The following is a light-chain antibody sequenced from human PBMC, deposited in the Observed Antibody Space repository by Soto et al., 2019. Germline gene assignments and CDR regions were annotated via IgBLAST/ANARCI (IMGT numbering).Light chain of an antibody. Sequence: IRMIPSHSSRSASVKNGDTSTCRASQSISSYLNWYQQKPGKAPKLLIYAASSLQSGVPSRFSGSGSGTDFTLPISSLQPEDFATYYCEPSYSTINFAPGTKVDIK. J-gene: IGKJ3*01. CDR3: EPSYSTIN. CDR1: QSISSY. V-gene: IGKV1-39*01. CDR2: AAS.